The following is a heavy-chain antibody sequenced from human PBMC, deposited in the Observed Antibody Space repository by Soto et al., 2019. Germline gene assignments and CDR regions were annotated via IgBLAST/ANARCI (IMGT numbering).Heavy chain of an antibody. Sequence: PGGSVSLSCAASGFTFSSYAMHWVRQAPGKGLEWVSGISWNSGSIGYADSVKGRFTISRDNAKNSLYLQMNSLRAEDTALYYCAKVCCPRRPRHGGMDVWGQGTTVTVSS. CDR2: ISWNSGSI. V-gene: IGHV3-9*01. CDR1: GFTFSSYA. J-gene: IGHJ6*02. CDR3: AKVCCPRRPRHGGMDV. D-gene: IGHD2-15*01.